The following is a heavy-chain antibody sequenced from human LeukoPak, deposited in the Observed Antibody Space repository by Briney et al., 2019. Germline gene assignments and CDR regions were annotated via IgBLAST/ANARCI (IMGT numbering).Heavy chain of an antibody. CDR1: GFTFSSYA. J-gene: IGHJ3*02. CDR2: ISGSGGST. V-gene: IGHV3-23*01. CDR3: ANVLEWLLKRGAFDI. D-gene: IGHD3-3*01. Sequence: PGGSLRLSCAASGFTFSSYAMSWVRQAPGKGLEWVSAISGSGGSTYYADSVKGRFTISRDNSKNTLYLQMNSLRAEDTAVYYCANVLEWLLKRGAFDIWGQGTMVTVSS.